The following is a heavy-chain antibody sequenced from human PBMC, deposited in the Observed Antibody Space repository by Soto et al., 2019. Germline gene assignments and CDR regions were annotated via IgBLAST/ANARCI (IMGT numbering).Heavy chain of an antibody. CDR1: GFIFSNFG. D-gene: IGHD6-6*01. CDR3: ARGHRSVLDY. Sequence: PGGSLRLSCVASGFIFSNFGMHWVRQAPGKGLEWVAVISSDEKIKQYADSVRGRFAISRDNSKNALYLQMTSLRAEDTAIYYCARGHRSVLDYWSQGTLVTVSS. V-gene: IGHV3-33*01. J-gene: IGHJ4*02. CDR2: ISSDEKIK.